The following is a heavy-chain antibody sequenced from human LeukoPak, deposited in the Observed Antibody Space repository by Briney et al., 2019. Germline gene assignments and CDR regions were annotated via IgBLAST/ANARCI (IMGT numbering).Heavy chain of an antibody. J-gene: IGHJ4*02. CDR3: ARTSSSWL. V-gene: IGHV4-59*01. CDR2: IYDSGST. CDR1: GASINSYY. Sequence: SETLSLTCTVSGASINSYYWSWIRQPPGKGLGWIGCIYDSGSTDYNPSLKSRVTISVDTSKNQFPLKLTSVTAANTAMYYCARTSSSWLWGQGTLVTVSS. D-gene: IGHD6-13*01.